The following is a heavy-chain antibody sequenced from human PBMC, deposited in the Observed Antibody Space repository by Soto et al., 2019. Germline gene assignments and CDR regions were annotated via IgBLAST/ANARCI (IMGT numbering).Heavy chain of an antibody. CDR3: ARDRQEGSSWYDNWFDP. CDR1: GYTFTSYA. Sequence: VASVKVSCKASGYTFTSYAMHWVRQAPGQRLEWMGWINAGNGNTKYSQKFQGRVTITRDTSASTAYMELSSLRSEDTAVYYCARDRQEGSSWYDNWFDPWGQGTLVTVSS. D-gene: IGHD6-13*01. V-gene: IGHV1-3*01. CDR2: INAGNGNT. J-gene: IGHJ5*02.